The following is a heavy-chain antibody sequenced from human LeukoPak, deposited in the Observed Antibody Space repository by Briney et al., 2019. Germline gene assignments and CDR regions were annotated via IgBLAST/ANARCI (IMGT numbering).Heavy chain of an antibody. CDR3: ARGIITFGGVIALDY. CDR1: CGSISSCY. V-gene: IGHV4-59*01. J-gene: IGHJ4*02. D-gene: IGHD3-16*02. Sequence: PSETLSLTCTVSCGSISSCYWSWIRQPPGKGLEWIGYIYYSGSTNYNPSLKSRVTISVDTSKNQLSLKLSSVTAADTAVYYCARGIITFGGVIALDYWGQGTLVTVSS. CDR2: IYYSGST.